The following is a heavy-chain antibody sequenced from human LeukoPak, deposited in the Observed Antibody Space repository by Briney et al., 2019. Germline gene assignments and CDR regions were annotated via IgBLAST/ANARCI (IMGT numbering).Heavy chain of an antibody. V-gene: IGHV4-59*01. D-gene: IGHD6-19*01. J-gene: IGHJ4*02. Sequence: PSETLSLTCTVSGGSISSYYWNWIRQPPGKGLEWIGSIYYSGSTNYSPSLKSRVTISVDTSKNQFSLKLSSVTAADTAVYYCARDRRSGLDYWGQGTLVTVSS. CDR2: IYYSGST. CDR3: ARDRRSGLDY. CDR1: GGSISSYY.